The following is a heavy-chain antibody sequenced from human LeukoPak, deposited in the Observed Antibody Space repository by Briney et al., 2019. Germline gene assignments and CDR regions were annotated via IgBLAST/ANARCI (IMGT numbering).Heavy chain of an antibody. CDR2: MNPNSGNT. Sequence: ASVTVSCKASGYTFTSYDINWVRQATGQGLEWMGWMNPNSGNTGYAQKFQGRVTMTRNTSISTAYMELSSLRSEDTAVYYCARVPYPLYYDFWSGYIDNWFDPWGQGTLVTVSS. J-gene: IGHJ5*02. CDR1: GYTFTSYD. D-gene: IGHD3-3*01. V-gene: IGHV1-8*01. CDR3: ARVPYPLYYDFWSGYIDNWFDP.